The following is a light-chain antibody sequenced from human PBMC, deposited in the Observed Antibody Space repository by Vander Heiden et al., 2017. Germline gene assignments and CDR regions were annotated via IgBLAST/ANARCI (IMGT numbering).Light chain of an antibody. V-gene: IGKV3-15*01. CDR2: GAS. Sequence: ELVMTQSPAPLSVSPAERATLSCRASQSVSSNLAWYPKKPGQAPRLLIYGASTRATGIQARFSGSGSRTEFPLTIISLQSEDFAVYYCQHENNWPVRITFGPGTRVDIK. CDR1: QSVSSN. CDR3: QHENNWPVRIT. J-gene: IGKJ3*01.